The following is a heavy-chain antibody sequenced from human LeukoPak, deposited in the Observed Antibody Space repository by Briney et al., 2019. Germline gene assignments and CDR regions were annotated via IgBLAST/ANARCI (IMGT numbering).Heavy chain of an antibody. CDR3: ASHIAARPLNHFDY. Sequence: PSETLSLTCAVYGGSFSGYYWSWIRQPPGKGLERIGEINHSGSTNYNPSLKSRVTISVDTSKNQFSLKLSSVTAADTAVYYCASHIAARPLNHFDYWGQGTLVTVSS. CDR2: INHSGST. D-gene: IGHD6-6*01. CDR1: GGSFSGYY. V-gene: IGHV4-34*01. J-gene: IGHJ4*02.